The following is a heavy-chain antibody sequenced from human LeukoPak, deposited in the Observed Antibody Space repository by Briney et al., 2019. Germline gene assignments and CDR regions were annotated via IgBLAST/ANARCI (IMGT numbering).Heavy chain of an antibody. J-gene: IGHJ4*02. D-gene: IGHD2-2*01. CDR3: ARDKAYCSSTSCYEYYFDY. Sequence: PSETLSLTCTVSGGSISSYYWSWIRQPAGKGPEWIGRIYTSGSTNYNPSLKSRVTISVDKSKNQFSLKLSSVTAADTAVYYCARDKAYCSSTSCYEYYFDYWGQGTLVTVSS. CDR2: IYTSGST. V-gene: IGHV4-4*07. CDR1: GGSISSYY.